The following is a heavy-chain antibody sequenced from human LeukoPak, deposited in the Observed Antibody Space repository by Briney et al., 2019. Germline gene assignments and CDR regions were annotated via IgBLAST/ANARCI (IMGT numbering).Heavy chain of an antibody. V-gene: IGHV3-23*01. CDR2: VSGSGATT. D-gene: IGHD6-6*01. Sequence: GGSLRLSCAASEFSFSSYAMTWVRQAPGKGLEWVSGVSGSGATTYYADSVKGRFTTSRDNSQNTLYLQMNSLRAEDTAVYYCAKASRGYTSSPFDYWGRGTLVTVSS. CDR3: AKASRGYTSSPFDY. CDR1: EFSFSSYA. J-gene: IGHJ4*02.